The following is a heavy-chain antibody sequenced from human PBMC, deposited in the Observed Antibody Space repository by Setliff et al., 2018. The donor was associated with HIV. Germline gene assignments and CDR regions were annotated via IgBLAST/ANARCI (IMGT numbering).Heavy chain of an antibody. CDR2: INHSGST. J-gene: IGHJ4*02. V-gene: IGHV4-59*11. D-gene: IGHD2-21*02. CDR1: GGSISSHY. Sequence: PSETLSLTCTVSGGSISSHYWSWIRQPPGKGLEWIGEINHSGSTNYNPSLKSRVTISVDTSKNQFSLKLTSVTAADTAVYYCARVVTGNFDYWGQGNMVTVSS. CDR3: ARVVTGNFDY.